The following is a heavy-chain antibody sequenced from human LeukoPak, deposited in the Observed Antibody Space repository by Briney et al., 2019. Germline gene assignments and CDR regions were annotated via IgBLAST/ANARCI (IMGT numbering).Heavy chain of an antibody. D-gene: IGHD3-9*01. CDR2: IASDGNDQ. J-gene: IGHJ4*02. V-gene: IGHV3-30-3*01. Sequence: QPGRSLRLSCAASGFTFNRYAIHWVRQAPGKGLEWMTVIASDGNDQHYADSVKGRFTTSRDNSKNTVFLQMNSLRIEDTAVYYCAKDFDQGGADYYFSHWGQGTLVTVSS. CDR3: AKDFDQGGADYYFSH. CDR1: GFTFNRYA.